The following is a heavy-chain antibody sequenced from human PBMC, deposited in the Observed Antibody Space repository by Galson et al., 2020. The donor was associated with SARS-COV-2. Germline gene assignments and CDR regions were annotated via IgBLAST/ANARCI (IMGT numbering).Heavy chain of an antibody. V-gene: IGHV2-70*04. CDR2: IDWDNDK. D-gene: IGHD6-13*01. CDR1: GFSLNTSEMR. J-gene: IGHJ6*02. CDR3: ARGAGSRFSSGSSWFGMDV. Sequence: SGPTLVKPTQTLTLTCTFSGFSLNTSEMRVSWIRQPPGKALEWLARIDWDNDKFYRPALKTRLIISKDTSKNQVVLTMTNMDPADTATYYCARGAGSRFSSGSSWFGMDVWGQGTRVTVSS.